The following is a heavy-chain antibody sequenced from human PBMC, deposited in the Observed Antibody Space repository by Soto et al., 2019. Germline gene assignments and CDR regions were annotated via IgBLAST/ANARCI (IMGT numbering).Heavy chain of an antibody. CDR3: ARDLGWPRYYMDV. CDR1: GFTFSDYY. Sequence: QVQLVESGGGLVKPGGSLRLSCAASGFTFSDYYMSWIRQAPGKGLEWVSYISSSDGTIYYADSVRGRFTISRDNAKNSLYLHMNSLRAEDTAVSHWARDLGWPRYYMDVWGKGTTVTVSS. V-gene: IGHV3-11*01. CDR2: ISSSDGTI. J-gene: IGHJ6*03. D-gene: IGHD7-27*01.